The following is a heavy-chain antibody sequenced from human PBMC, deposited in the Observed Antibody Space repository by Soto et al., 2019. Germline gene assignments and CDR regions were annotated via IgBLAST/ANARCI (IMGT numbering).Heavy chain of an antibody. D-gene: IGHD6-13*01. J-gene: IGHJ4*02. Sequence: QVQLVQSGAEVKKPGASVKVSCKVSGYTLTELSMHWVRQAPGKGLEWMGGFDPEDGETIYAQKFQGRVTMTEDTSTDTAYMELSRLRSEDTAVYYCATGPSERGYSSSWGFDYWGQGTLVTVSS. CDR3: ATGPSERGYSSSWGFDY. V-gene: IGHV1-24*01. CDR2: FDPEDGET. CDR1: GYTLTELS.